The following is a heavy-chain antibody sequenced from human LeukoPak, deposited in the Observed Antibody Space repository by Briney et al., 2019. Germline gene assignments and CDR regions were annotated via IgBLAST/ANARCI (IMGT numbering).Heavy chain of an antibody. D-gene: IGHD5-24*01. V-gene: IGHV1-8*01. J-gene: IGHJ4*02. Sequence: ASVKVSCKASGYTFTSYDINWVRQATGQGLEWMGWMNPNSGNTGYAQKFQGRVTMTRNTSISTAYMELSSLRSEDTAVYYCARVFRWLQLRRVYYFDYWGQGTLVTVSS. CDR2: MNPNSGNT. CDR1: GYTFTSYD. CDR3: ARVFRWLQLRRVYYFDY.